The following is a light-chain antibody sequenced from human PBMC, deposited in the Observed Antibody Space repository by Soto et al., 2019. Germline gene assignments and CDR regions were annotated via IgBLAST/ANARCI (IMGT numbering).Light chain of an antibody. V-gene: IGLV2-11*01. CDR2: NVI. Sequence: QSALAQPRSVSGSPGQSVTISCTGTSSDVGGYNFVSWYQHHPGKAPKLIIYNVIQRPSGVPDRFSASKSDNTASLTISGLQAEDEADYYCCSYAGSYTYVFGAGTKVIV. CDR1: SSDVGGYNF. J-gene: IGLJ1*01. CDR3: CSYAGSYTYV.